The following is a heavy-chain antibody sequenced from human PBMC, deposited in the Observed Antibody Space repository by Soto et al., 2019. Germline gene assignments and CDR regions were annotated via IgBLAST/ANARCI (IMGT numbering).Heavy chain of an antibody. CDR1: GFTFSSYA. Sequence: EGSLRLSCAASGFTFSSYAMSWVRQAPGKGLEWVSAISGSGGSTYYADSVKGRFTISRDNSKNTLYLQMNSLRAEDTAVYYCAKVHPPMVRRLLYYYYGMDVWGQGTTVTVSS. J-gene: IGHJ6*02. CDR3: AKVHPPMVRRLLYYYYGMDV. CDR2: ISGSGGST. V-gene: IGHV3-23*01. D-gene: IGHD3-10*01.